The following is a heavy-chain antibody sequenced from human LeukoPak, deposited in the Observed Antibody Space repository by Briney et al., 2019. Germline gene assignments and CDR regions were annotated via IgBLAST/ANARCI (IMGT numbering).Heavy chain of an antibody. CDR1: GDSVPSNSAA. CDR2: TYYRSKWYN. CDR3: ARTDFGIAAAGTLDY. Sequence: KRSQTLSLTCAISGDSVPSNSAAWNWIRQSPSRGLERLGRTYYRSKWYNDHAVSVKSRITINPDTSKNQFSLQLNSVTPEDTAVYYCARTDFGIAAAGTLDYWGQGTLVTVSS. J-gene: IGHJ4*02. V-gene: IGHV6-1*01. D-gene: IGHD6-13*01.